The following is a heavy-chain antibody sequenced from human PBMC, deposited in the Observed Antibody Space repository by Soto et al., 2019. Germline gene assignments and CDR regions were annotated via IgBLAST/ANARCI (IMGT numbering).Heavy chain of an antibody. CDR1: GFTFDDYA. V-gene: IGHV3-9*01. Sequence: EVQLVESGGGLVQPGRSLRLSCAASGFTFDDYAMHWVRQAPGKGLEWVSGISWNSGSIGYADSVKGRFTISRDNAKNSLYLQMNSQRAEDTALYYCAKDRDYVGNECVFDYWGQGTLVTVSS. CDR2: ISWNSGSI. CDR3: AKDRDYVGNECVFDY. J-gene: IGHJ4*02. D-gene: IGHD4-17*01.